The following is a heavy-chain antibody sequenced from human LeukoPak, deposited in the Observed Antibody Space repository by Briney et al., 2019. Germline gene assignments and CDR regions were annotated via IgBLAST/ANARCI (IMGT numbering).Heavy chain of an antibody. CDR3: AKSRYSSSWYYFDY. Sequence: GGSLRLSCAASGFTFSSYAMSWVRQAPGKGLEWVSAISGSGGSTYYADSVKGRFTISRDNSKNTRYLQMNSLRAEDTAVYYCAKSRYSSSWYYFDYWGQGTLVTVSS. J-gene: IGHJ4*02. CDR2: ISGSGGST. D-gene: IGHD6-13*01. CDR1: GFTFSSYA. V-gene: IGHV3-23*01.